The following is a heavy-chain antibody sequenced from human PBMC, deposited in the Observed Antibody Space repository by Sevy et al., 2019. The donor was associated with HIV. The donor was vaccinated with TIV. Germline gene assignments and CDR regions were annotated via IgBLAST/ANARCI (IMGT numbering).Heavy chain of an antibody. CDR1: GYTLSELS. Sequence: GASVNVSCKVSGYTLSELSMHWVRQPPGKGLEWMGRFDPDDGETIYAQRFQGRVTMTEDTSADTAYMELSSLRSEDTAMYYCATAREYYSDNSGYLDYWGQGTPVTVSS. D-gene: IGHD3-22*01. V-gene: IGHV1-24*01. CDR3: ATAREYYSDNSGYLDY. J-gene: IGHJ4*02. CDR2: FDPDDGET.